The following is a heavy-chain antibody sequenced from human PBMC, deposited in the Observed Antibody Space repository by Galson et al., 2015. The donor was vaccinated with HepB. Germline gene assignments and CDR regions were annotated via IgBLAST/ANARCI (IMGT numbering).Heavy chain of an antibody. J-gene: IGHJ4*02. Sequence: QSGAAVKKPGESLKISCKGSGYSFTRYWIGWVRQMPGKGLEWMGLIYPGASDTRYRPSFRGQVTISADKSISTAYLQWSGLKASDTAMYYCVRKYNSFDYWGQGTLVTVSS. CDR1: GYSFTRYW. CDR2: IYPGASDT. D-gene: IGHD1-20*01. CDR3: VRKYNSFDY. V-gene: IGHV5-51*03.